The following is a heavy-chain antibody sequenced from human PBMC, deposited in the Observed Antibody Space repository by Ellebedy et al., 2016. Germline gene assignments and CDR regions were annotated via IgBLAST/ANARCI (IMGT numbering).Heavy chain of an antibody. D-gene: IGHD1-26*01. CDR3: GRGRKVGTTDLDY. CDR1: GGSINSYY. V-gene: IGHV4-4*07. CDR2: IYTSGST. J-gene: IGHJ4*02. Sequence: SETLSLXCTVSGGSINSYYWNWIRQPAGKGLEWLGRIYTSGSTNFNPSFKNRVTMPVDTSKNEFSLKLSSVTAADTAVYYCGRGRKVGTTDLDYWGQGTQVTVSS.